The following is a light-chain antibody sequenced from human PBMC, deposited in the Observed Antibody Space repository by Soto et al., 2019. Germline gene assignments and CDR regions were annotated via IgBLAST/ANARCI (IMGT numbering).Light chain of an antibody. CDR1: QSVSSN. CDR2: GAS. Sequence: EIVMPQSPATLSVSPGERATLSCRASQSVSSNLAWYQQKPGQAPRLLIYGASTRATGIPARFSGSGSGTEFTLTISSLQPDDFATYYCQQYNSYSFGQGTKVDIK. J-gene: IGKJ1*01. CDR3: QQYNSYS. V-gene: IGKV3-15*01.